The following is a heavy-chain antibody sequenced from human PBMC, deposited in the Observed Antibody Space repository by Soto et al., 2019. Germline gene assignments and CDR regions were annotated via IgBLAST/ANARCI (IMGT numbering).Heavy chain of an antibody. CDR3: TTVTTVDYYFDY. V-gene: IGHV3-72*01. CDR1: GLTFSYRY. D-gene: IGHD4-17*01. J-gene: IGHJ4*02. Sequence: SLRLSCAASGLTFSYRYMDWVRQAPGKGLEWVGRIRKKNNSYTTEYAASVKGRFIISRDDSTNSLYLQMSSLKTEDTAVYYCTTVTTVDYYFDYWGQGTLVTVSS. CDR2: IRKKNNSYTT.